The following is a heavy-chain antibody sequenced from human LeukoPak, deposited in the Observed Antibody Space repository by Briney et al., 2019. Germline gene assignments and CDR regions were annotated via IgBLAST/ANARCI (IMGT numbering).Heavy chain of an antibody. CDR3: ARRGSGSYVLDY. CDR1: GYTFTRYY. CDR2: INPSDGVI. D-gene: IGHD3-10*01. Sequence: ASVKVSCKASGYTFTRYYMHWVRQAPGQGLEWMGIINPSDGVIDYAQKFQDRVTMTRDTSTSTVYMKLSSLRSEDTAVYYCARRGSGSYVLDYWGQGTLVTVSS. V-gene: IGHV1-46*01. J-gene: IGHJ4*02.